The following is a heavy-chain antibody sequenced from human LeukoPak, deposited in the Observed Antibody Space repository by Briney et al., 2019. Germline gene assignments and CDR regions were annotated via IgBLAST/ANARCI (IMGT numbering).Heavy chain of an antibody. CDR1: GFTVYTNS. J-gene: IGHJ4*02. V-gene: IGHV3-53*01. Sequence: GGSLRLSCAVSGFTVYTNSMSWVRQVPGKGLEWVSVIYTGGTTHYADSVKGRFTISRDNSKNALYLEMNSLRAEDAAVYFCARSPAFYDGAVVKYYFDYWGQGTLVTVSS. D-gene: IGHD6-19*01. CDR2: IYTGGTT. CDR3: ARSPAFYDGAVVKYYFDY.